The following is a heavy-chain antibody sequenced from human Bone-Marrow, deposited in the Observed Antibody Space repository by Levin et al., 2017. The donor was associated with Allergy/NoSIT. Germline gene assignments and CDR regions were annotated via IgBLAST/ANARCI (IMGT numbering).Heavy chain of an antibody. CDR2: MFAGGAA. J-gene: IGHJ5*01. Sequence: SCTVSGDSISNTHHYWSWIRQPAGKGLEWIGRMFAGGAATYKRSLRSRVTISIDTSKNQFSLKLTSVTAADTAVYYYARDETFNSWHVGWFDSWGQGTLVTVSS. CDR1: GDSISNTHHY. V-gene: IGHV4-61*02. D-gene: IGHD2/OR15-2a*01. CDR3: ARDETFNSWHVGWFDS.